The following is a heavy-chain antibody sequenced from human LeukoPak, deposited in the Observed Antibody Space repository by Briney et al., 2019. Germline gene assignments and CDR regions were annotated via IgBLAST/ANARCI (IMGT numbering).Heavy chain of an antibody. CDR1: GASISTRTYY. Sequence: PSETLSLTCTVSGASISTRTYYWTWIRQPPGRGLEWIGYIYYSGSTNYNPSLKSRVTISVDTSKNQFSLKLSSVTTADTAVYYCARYSEPVTGSPRWFDPWGQGALVTVSS. V-gene: IGHV4-61*01. CDR2: IYYSGST. D-gene: IGHD3-9*01. CDR3: ARYSEPVTGSPRWFDP. J-gene: IGHJ5*02.